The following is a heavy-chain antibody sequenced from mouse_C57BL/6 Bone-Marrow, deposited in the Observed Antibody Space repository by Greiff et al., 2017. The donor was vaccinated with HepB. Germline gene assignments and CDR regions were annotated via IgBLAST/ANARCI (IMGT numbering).Heavy chain of an antibody. CDR1: GFTFSTYW. CDR3: GRGAY. J-gene: IGHJ3*01. Sequence: QVQLQQSGAELVKPGASLKISCKTSGFTFSTYWMNWVKQRPGKGLEWIGQIYLGDGDTNSNGTFKGKVTLTADKSSSTSYMQLSSLTSEDSAVYFCGRGAYGGRGKGVTVTA. V-gene: IGHV1-80*01. CDR2: IYLGDGDT.